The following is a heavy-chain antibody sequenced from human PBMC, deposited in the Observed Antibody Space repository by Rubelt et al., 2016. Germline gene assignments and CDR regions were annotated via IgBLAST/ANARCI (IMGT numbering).Heavy chain of an antibody. D-gene: IGHD3-9*01. CDR2: IIPIFGTA. CDR1: GYTFTGYY. J-gene: IGHJ4*02. CDR3: ASLTLRYFDWSGD. Sequence: QAQLVQSGAEVKKPGASVKVSCKASGYTFTGYYMHWVRQAPGQGLEWMGGIIPIFGTANYAKRFQGRVRITADESTSTAYMELGSLRSEDTAVYYWASLTLRYFDWSGDWGQGTLVTVSS. V-gene: IGHV1-69*01.